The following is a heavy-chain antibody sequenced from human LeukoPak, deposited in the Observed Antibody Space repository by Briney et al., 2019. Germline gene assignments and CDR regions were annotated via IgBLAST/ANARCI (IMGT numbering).Heavy chain of an antibody. Sequence: GGSLRLSCAASGYTFSSYWMSWVRQAPGKGLEWVANIKQDGSERYYVDSVKGRFTISRDNAKNSLYVQMNSLRAEDTAVYYCAKESIMVIDYFDYWGQGTLVTVSS. CDR2: IKQDGSER. CDR1: GYTFSSYW. V-gene: IGHV3-7*03. CDR3: AKESIMVIDYFDY. D-gene: IGHD3-22*01. J-gene: IGHJ4*02.